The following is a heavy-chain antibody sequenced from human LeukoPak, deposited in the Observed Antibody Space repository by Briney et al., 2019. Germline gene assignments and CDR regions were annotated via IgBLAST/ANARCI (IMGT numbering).Heavy chain of an antibody. D-gene: IGHD3-16*01. CDR1: GFTFSSYW. CDR2: IKQDGSEK. Sequence: PGGSLRLSCAASGFTFSSYWMSWVRQAPGKGLEWVANIKQDGSEKYYVDSVKGRFTIPRDNAKNSLYLQMNSLRAEDTAVYYCASYDYVWGSYPHAFDIWGQGTMVTVSS. V-gene: IGHV3-7*01. CDR3: ASYDYVWGSYPHAFDI. J-gene: IGHJ3*02.